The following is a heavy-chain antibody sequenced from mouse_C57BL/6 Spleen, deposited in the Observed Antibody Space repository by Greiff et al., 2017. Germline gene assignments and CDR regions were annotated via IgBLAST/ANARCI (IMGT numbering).Heavy chain of an antibody. CDR1: GYAFSSSW. V-gene: IGHV1-82*01. D-gene: IGHD2-3*01. CDR2: IYPGDGDT. J-gene: IGHJ4*01. Sequence: QVQLKESGPELVKPGASVKISCKASGYAFSSSWMNWVKQRPGKGLEWIGRIYPGDGDTNYNGKFKGKATLTADKSSSTAYMQLSSLTSEDSAVYVCERYDGNYGYDMDYWGQGTSVTVSS. CDR3: ERYDGNYGYDMDY.